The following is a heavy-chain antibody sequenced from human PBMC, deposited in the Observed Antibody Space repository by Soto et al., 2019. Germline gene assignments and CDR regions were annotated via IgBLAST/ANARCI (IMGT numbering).Heavy chain of an antibody. CDR3: DRGCSSTSWYHPRNNWFDH. CDR2: IESSGRT. Sequence: SESMSLTCAVSGGSISSGGYCWGWIRHPQGKGLEWNEYIESSGRTSFNPSLKSRVTISVDTTKNQFYLKLNSVTAAETVVYYCDRGCSSTSWYHPRNNWFDHGGQGTLVTVSS. V-gene: IGHV4-30-4*01. J-gene: IGHJ5*01. CDR1: GGSISSGGYC. D-gene: IGHD2-2*01.